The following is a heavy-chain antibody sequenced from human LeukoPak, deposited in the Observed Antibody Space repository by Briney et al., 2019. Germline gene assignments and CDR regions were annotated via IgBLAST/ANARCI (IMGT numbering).Heavy chain of an antibody. CDR3: ARVREGDPYGFPITGFFDF. D-gene: IGHD3-10*01. J-gene: IGHJ4*02. CDR1: GGSISSYY. CDR2: IYYSGST. V-gene: IGHV4-39*07. Sequence: SETLSLTCTVSGGSISSYYWGWIRQPPGKGLEWIGNIYYSGSTYYNPSLESRVTISVDTSKNQFSLKLTSVTAADTALYYCARVREGDPYGFPITGFFDFWGQGTLVTVSS.